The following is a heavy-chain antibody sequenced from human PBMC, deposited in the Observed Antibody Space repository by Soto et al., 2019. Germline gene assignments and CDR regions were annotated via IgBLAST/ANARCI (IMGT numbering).Heavy chain of an antibody. J-gene: IGHJ6*02. Sequence: ASVKVSCKGSGYTCSAYYIHGVLQSPLQGLEWMGWINPRSGGTNFAQKFQGRVTMTRDTSISTAYMELTRLMSNDTAVYYCATCTGGSCYYYGMDIWGQGTTVTVSS. V-gene: IGHV1-2*02. D-gene: IGHD2-15*01. CDR2: INPRSGGT. CDR3: ATCTGGSCYYYGMDI. CDR1: GYTCSAYY.